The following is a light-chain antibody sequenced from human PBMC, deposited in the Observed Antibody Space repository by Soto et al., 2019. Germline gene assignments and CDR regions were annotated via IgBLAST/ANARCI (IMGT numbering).Light chain of an antibody. J-gene: IGKJ4*01. CDR2: AAS. Sequence: DIQMTHSPSSLSASVGDRVTITCRASQSISSYLNWYQQKPGKAPKLLIYAASSLQSGVPSRFSGSGSGTDFTLTISSLQPEDFATYYCQQSYSTPTFGGGPKVEIK. V-gene: IGKV1-39*01. CDR1: QSISSY. CDR3: QQSYSTPT.